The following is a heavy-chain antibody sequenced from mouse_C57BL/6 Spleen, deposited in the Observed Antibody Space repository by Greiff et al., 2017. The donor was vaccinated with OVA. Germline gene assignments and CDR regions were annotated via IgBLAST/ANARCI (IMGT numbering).Heavy chain of an antibody. CDR2: INPNNGGT. D-gene: IGHD1-1*01. J-gene: IGHJ3*01. V-gene: IGHV1-22*01. Sequence: VQLKQSGPELVKPGASVKMSCKASGYTFTDYNMHWVKQSHGKSLEWIGYINPNNGGTSYNQKFKGKATLTVNKSSSTAYMELRSLTSEDSAVYYCARDYYGSSYIAYWGQGTLVTVSA. CDR3: ARDYYGSSYIAY. CDR1: GYTFTDYN.